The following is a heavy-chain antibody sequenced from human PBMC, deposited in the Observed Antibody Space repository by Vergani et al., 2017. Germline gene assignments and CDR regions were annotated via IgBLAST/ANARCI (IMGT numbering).Heavy chain of an antibody. J-gene: IGHJ6*03. V-gene: IGHV4-34*01. CDR2: INHSGST. CDR3: ARGALVVVVTAIGSYYYMDV. D-gene: IGHD2-21*02. Sequence: QVQLQQWGAGLLKPSETLSLTCAVYGGSFSGYYWSWIRQPPGKGLEWIGEINHSGSTNYNPSLKSRVTISVDTSKNQFSLKLSSVTAADTAVYYCARGALVVVVTAIGSYYYMDVWGKGTTVTVSS. CDR1: GGSFSGYY.